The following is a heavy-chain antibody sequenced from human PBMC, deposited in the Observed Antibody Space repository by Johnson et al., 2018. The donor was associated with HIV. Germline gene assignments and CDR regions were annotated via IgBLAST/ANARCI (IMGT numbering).Heavy chain of an antibody. J-gene: IGHJ3*02. CDR2: IRYDGSNK. V-gene: IGHV3-30*02. CDR3: ARDFYLLSSSWYSAFDI. Sequence: QVQLVESGGGVVQPGGSLRLSCAASGFTFSSYGMHWVREAPGKGLEWVAFIRYDGSNKYYGDSVKGRFTISRDNAKNSLYLQMNSLRAEDTAVYYCARDFYLLSSSWYSAFDIWGQGTMVTVSS. D-gene: IGHD6-13*01. CDR1: GFTFSSYG.